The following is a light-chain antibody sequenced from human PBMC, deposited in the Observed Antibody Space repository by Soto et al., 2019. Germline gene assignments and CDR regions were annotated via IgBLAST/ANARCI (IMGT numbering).Light chain of an antibody. CDR1: SSNIGSNL. CDR3: ATWDDSLNGLV. Sequence: QSVLTQPPSASGTPGQRVTISCSGRSSNIGSNLVNWYQQLPGTAPKIVIYNHNQWPSGVPDRFSGSKSGTSASLAISGLQSEDEADYHCATWDDSLNGLVFGGGTQLTVL. CDR2: NHN. V-gene: IGLV1-44*01. J-gene: IGLJ7*01.